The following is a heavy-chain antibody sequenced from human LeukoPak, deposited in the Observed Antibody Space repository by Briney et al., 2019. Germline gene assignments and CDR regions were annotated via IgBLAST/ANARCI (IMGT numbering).Heavy chain of an antibody. V-gene: IGHV3-53*01. CDR1: GFTVDSNY. CDR2: IYTGGNT. CDR3: ARGDDSGYYDYFDY. D-gene: IGHD3-22*01. Sequence: GGSLRLSCAASGFTVDSNYLSWVRQAPGKGLEWVSTIYTGGNTYYAAPVKGRFTISRDFSKNTVFLHMNSLRAEDTATYYCARGDDSGYYDYFDYWGQGALVTVSS. J-gene: IGHJ4*02.